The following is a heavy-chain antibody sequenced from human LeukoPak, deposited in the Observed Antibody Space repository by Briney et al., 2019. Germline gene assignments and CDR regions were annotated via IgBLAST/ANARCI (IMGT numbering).Heavy chain of an antibody. J-gene: IGHJ5*02. Sequence: GRSLRLSCAASGFTFSSYAMHWVRQAPGKGLEWVAVISYDGSNKYYADSVKGRFTISRDNSKNTLYLQMNSLRAEDTAVYYCARDTTDYGDYNWFDPWGQGTLVTVSS. D-gene: IGHD4-17*01. CDR3: ARDTTDYGDYNWFDP. V-gene: IGHV3-30*04. CDR2: ISYDGSNK. CDR1: GFTFSSYA.